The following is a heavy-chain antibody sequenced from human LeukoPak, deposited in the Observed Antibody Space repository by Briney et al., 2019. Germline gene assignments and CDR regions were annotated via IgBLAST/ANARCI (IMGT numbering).Heavy chain of an antibody. Sequence: GGSLRLSCAASGFTFSSYGMHWVRQAPGKGLEWVAVISYDGSNKYYADSVKGRFTISRDNSKNTLYLQMNSLRAEDTAVYYCARAGVRLPIDYWGQGTLVTVSS. CDR3: ARAGVRLPIDY. D-gene: IGHD3-10*01. V-gene: IGHV3-30*03. CDR1: GFTFSSYG. CDR2: ISYDGSNK. J-gene: IGHJ4*02.